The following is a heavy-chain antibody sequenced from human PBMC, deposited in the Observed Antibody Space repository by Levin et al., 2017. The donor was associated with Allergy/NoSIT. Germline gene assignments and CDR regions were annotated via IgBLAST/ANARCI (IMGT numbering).Heavy chain of an antibody. Sequence: PGGSLRLSCAASGFTFSSYGMHWVRQAPGKGLEWVAVIWYDGSNKYYADSVKGRFTISRDNSKNTLYLQMNSLRAEDTAVYYCARGVIMITFGGVTSSHYFDYWGQGTLVTVSS. CDR2: IWYDGSNK. CDR1: GFTFSSYG. CDR3: ARGVIMITFGGVTSSHYFDY. V-gene: IGHV3-33*01. J-gene: IGHJ4*02. D-gene: IGHD3-16*01.